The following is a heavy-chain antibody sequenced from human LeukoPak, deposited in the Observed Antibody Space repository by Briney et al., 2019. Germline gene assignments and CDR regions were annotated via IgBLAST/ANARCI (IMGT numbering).Heavy chain of an antibody. Sequence: ASVKVSCKASGYTFTSYAMNWVRQAPGQGLEWMGWINTNTGNPTYAQGFTGRFVFSLDTSVSTAYLQISSLKAEDTAVYYCARDRLLRSLEWSKHNSNWFDPWGQGTLVTVSS. CDR3: ARDRLLRSLEWSKHNSNWFDP. V-gene: IGHV7-4-1*02. CDR1: GYTFTSYA. J-gene: IGHJ5*02. CDR2: INTNTGNP. D-gene: IGHD3-3*01.